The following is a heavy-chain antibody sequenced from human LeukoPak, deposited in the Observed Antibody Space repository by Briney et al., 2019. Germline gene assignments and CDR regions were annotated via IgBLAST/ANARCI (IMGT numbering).Heavy chain of an antibody. CDR2: IYTSGST. CDR1: GGSITSYY. Sequence: PSETLSLTCTVSGGSITSYYWSWIRPPAGKELEWIGRIYTSGSTNYNPSLKSRVTMSVDMSKNQFSLKLSSVTAADPAVYYCARAVDSYYDFWSGYRYNWFDPWGQGTLVTVSS. J-gene: IGHJ5*02. D-gene: IGHD3-3*01. CDR3: ARAVDSYYDFWSGYRYNWFDP. V-gene: IGHV4-4*07.